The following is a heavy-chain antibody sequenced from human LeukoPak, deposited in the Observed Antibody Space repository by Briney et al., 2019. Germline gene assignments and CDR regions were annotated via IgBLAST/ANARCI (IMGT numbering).Heavy chain of an antibody. J-gene: IGHJ4*02. CDR2: INHSGST. CDR1: GGSFSGYY. D-gene: IGHD5-18*01. V-gene: IGHV4-34*01. CDR3: ARGPVDTAMVSVPFDY. Sequence: SETLSLTCAVYGGSFSGYYWSWIRQPPGKGLEWIGEINHSGSTNYNPSLKSRVTISVDTSKNQFSLKLSSVTAADTAVYYCARGPVDTAMVSVPFDYWGQGTLVTVSS.